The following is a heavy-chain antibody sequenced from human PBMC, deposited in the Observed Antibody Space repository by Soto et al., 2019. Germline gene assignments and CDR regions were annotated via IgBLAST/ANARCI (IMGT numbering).Heavy chain of an antibody. CDR3: ATRRDGGPV. J-gene: IGHJ4*01. CDR2: IYHTGST. V-gene: IGHV4-4*02. D-gene: IGHD4-17*01. Sequence: SETLSLTCAVSGGSIISMDWWTCVRQPPGKGLQWIGEIYHTGSTNYNPSLQSRVTISIDESRTSFSLNLDSVTATDTAVYYCATRRDGGPVWGHGTLVTVSS. CDR1: GGSIISMDW.